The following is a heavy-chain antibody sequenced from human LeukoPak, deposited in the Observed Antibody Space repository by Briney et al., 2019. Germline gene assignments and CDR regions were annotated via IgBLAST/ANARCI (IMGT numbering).Heavy chain of an antibody. J-gene: IGHJ3*02. V-gene: IGHV4-39*07. D-gene: IGHD5-24*01. Sequence: PSETLSLTCTVSGGSISSSSYYWGWIRQPPGKGLEWIGSIYYSGSTYYNPSLKSRVTISVDTSKNQFSLKLSSVTAADTAVYYCARARWGWLLQGQEIFDIWGQGTMVTVSS. CDR2: IYYSGST. CDR3: ARARWGWLLQGQEIFDI. CDR1: GGSISSSSYY.